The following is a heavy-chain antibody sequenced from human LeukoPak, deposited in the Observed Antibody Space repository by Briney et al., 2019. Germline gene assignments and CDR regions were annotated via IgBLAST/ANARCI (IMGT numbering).Heavy chain of an antibody. V-gene: IGHV3-48*04. CDR1: GFTFTNYW. CDR2: ISSSSGAI. J-gene: IGHJ4*02. CDR3: AREGRGGAYFDS. Sequence: GGSLRLSCAASGFTFTNYWMSWVRQAPGKGLEWVSYISSSSGAIYYADSLKGRFTISRDNAKNSVYLQMNSLRAEDTAVYYCAREGRGGAYFDSWGQGTLVTVSS. D-gene: IGHD3-16*01.